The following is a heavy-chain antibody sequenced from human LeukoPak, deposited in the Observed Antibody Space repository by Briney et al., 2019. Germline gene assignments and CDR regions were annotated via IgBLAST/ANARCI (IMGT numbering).Heavy chain of an antibody. CDR2: IYDSGST. Sequence: SETLSLTCTVPGGSISSSSYDWGWIRERRGKGLEWIGSIYDSGSTSYTPSLTSRVTISVDTSKNQFSLNLSSVTAADTAVYYCARDLLGEDSSGYYPHFDYWGQGTLVTVSS. V-gene: IGHV4-39*07. J-gene: IGHJ4*02. CDR1: GGSISSSSYD. D-gene: IGHD3-22*01. CDR3: ARDLLGEDSSGYYPHFDY.